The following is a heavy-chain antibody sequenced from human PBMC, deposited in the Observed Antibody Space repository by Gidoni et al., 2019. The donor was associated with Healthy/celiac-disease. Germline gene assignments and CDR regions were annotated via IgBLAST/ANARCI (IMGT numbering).Heavy chain of an antibody. J-gene: IGHJ6*02. D-gene: IGHD1-20*01. Sequence: GRFTISRDKSKNTLYLQMNSLRAEDTAVYYCAKEGITGTLGMDVWGQGTTVTVSS. V-gene: IGHV3-30*02. CDR3: AKEGITGTLGMDV.